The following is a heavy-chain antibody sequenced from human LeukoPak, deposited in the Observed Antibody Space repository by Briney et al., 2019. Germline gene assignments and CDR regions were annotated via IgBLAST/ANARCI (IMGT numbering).Heavy chain of an antibody. J-gene: IGHJ3*02. CDR1: GFTFSSYE. D-gene: IGHD1-1*01. CDR2: ISSSGITI. V-gene: IGHV3-48*03. CDR3: ARAPPVHNAFDI. Sequence: GGSLRLSCAASGFTFSSYEMNWGRQAPGKGLEWVSYISSSGITIYYADSVKGRFTISRDNAKNSLYLQMNSLRAEDTAVYYCARAPPVHNAFDIWGQGTMVTVSS.